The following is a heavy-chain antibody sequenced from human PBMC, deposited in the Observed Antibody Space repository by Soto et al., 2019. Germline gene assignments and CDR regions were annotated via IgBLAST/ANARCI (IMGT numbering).Heavy chain of an antibody. CDR2: IGPARGAT. CDR3: GRGRSGQIVVFY. D-gene: IGHD1-26*01. V-gene: IGHV1-2*02. CDR1: GYSFTGHY. Sequence: ASVKVSWKASGYSFTGHYIHWVRQAPEQAPERIDAIGPARGATRNAQKFQGRVTMTMNTSITTGYMELNNLRPGDTAIYYCGRGRSGQIVVFYWGQGTPVTVSS. J-gene: IGHJ4*02.